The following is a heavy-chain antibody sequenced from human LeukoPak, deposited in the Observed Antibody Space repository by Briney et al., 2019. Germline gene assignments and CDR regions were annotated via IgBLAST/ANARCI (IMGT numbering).Heavy chain of an antibody. Sequence: SETLSLTCTVSGGSISSYYWSWIRQPPGKGLEWIGYIYYSGSTNYNPSLKSRVTISVDTSKNQFSLKLSSVTAADTAVYYCARLLGEYYFDYWGQGTLVTVSS. CDR1: GGSISSYY. D-gene: IGHD3-16*01. CDR2: IYYSGST. V-gene: IGHV4-59*08. CDR3: ARLLGEYYFDY. J-gene: IGHJ4*02.